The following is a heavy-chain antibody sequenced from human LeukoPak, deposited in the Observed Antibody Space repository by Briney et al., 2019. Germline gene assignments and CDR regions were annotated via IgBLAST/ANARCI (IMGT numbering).Heavy chain of an antibody. D-gene: IGHD2-15*01. CDR2: INPNSGGT. J-gene: IGHJ5*02. V-gene: IGHV1-2*06. CDR1: GYTFTGYY. Sequence: GASVKVSCKASGYTFTGYYMHWVRQAPGQGLEWMGRINPNSGGTNYAQKFQGRVTMTRDTSISTAYMELSRLRSDDTAVYYRARGSAGYCSGGSCYWFDPWGQGTLVTVSS. CDR3: ARGSAGYCSGGSCYWFDP.